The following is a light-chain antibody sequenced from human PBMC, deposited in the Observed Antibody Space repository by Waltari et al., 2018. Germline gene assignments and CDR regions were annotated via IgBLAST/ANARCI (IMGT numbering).Light chain of an antibody. CDR1: DSDIGRRY. J-gene: IGLJ2*01. V-gene: IGLV1-47*01. CDR3: ATWDESLGAI. Sequence: QSVLTQPASASGTPGQRVTIACSGGDSDIGRRYVYWYQQFPGSAPNPPIYKNDQRPSGVPDRFSGSKSGTSASLAISGLRSEDEAEYSCATWDESLGAIFGGGTKLTVV. CDR2: KND.